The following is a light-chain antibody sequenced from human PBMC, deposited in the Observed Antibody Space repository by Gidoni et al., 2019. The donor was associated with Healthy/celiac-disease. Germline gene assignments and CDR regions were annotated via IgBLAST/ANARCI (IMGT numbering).Light chain of an antibody. Sequence: EIVLTQSPGTLSLSPGERATLSCRASQSVSSSYLAWYQQKPGQAPRLLIYGASSRATGIPDRFSGSGSGTDFTLTISRLEPEDFAVYFCQQYGSSPPTFGRXTKVEIK. CDR1: QSVSSSY. V-gene: IGKV3-20*01. CDR3: QQYGSSPPT. CDR2: GAS. J-gene: IGKJ1*01.